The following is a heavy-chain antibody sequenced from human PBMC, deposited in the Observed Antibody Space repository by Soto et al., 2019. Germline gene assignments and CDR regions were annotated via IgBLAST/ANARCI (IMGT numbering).Heavy chain of an antibody. CDR1: GASISSGDSF. Sequence: SETQSLTCTVSGASISSGDSFWSWIRQSPGKGLECNGYIYDSGSSYYNPSLKSRVTMPVDTSKNQFSLKLRSVTAADTAVYYCAREKGYISGPKDFDYWGQGTLVTVAS. CDR2: IYDSGSS. CDR3: AREKGYISGPKDFDY. V-gene: IGHV4-30-4*01. D-gene: IGHD5-12*01. J-gene: IGHJ4*02.